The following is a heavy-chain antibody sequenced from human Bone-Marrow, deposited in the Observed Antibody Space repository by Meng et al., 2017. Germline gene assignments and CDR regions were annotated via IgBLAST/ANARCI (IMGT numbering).Heavy chain of an antibody. V-gene: IGHV4-34*01. CDR3: ARGPTTMAHDFDY. CDR1: GGSFSDYY. CDR2: INHSGST. J-gene: IGHJ4*02. D-gene: IGHD4-11*01. Sequence: QGQLQHSGAWLLKPSETLSLTFFVSGGSFSDYYWSWLRQPPGKGLEWIGEINHSGSTNYNPSLEGRATISVDTSQNNLSLRLSSVTAADSAVYYCARGPTTMAHDFDYWGQGTLVTVSS.